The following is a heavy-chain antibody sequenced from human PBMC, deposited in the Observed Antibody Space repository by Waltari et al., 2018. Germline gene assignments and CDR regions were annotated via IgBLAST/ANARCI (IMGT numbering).Heavy chain of an antibody. CDR2: INAGNGNT. Sequence: QVQLVQSGAEVKKPGASVKVTCKASGYTFTSYAMHWVRQAPGQRLEWMGWINAGNGNTKYSQEFQGRVTITRDTSASTAYMELSSLRSEDMAVYYCVRSAAAGSWAFDIWGQGTMVTVSS. CDR1: GYTFTSYA. D-gene: IGHD6-13*01. J-gene: IGHJ3*02. CDR3: VRSAAAGSWAFDI. V-gene: IGHV1-3*03.